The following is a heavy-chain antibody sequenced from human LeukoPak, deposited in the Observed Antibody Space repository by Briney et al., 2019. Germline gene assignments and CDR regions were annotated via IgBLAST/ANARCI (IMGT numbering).Heavy chain of an antibody. D-gene: IGHD5-12*01. CDR1: GFTFSSYD. CDR3: ARGALVATSDGAFDI. V-gene: IGHV3-13*01. Sequence: PGGSLRLSCAASGFTFSSYDMHWVRQATGKGLEWVSAIGSAGDTYYPGSVKGRFTIFRENAKNSLYLQMNSLRAGDTAVYYCARGALVATSDGAFDIWGQGTMVTVSS. J-gene: IGHJ3*02. CDR2: IGSAGDT.